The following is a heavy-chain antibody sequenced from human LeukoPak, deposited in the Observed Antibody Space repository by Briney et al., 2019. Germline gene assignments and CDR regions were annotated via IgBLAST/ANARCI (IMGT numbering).Heavy chain of an antibody. D-gene: IGHD4-11*01. V-gene: IGHV3-23*01. Sequence: GGSLRLSCAASGFTFSSYAMSWVRQAPGKGLEWVSAISGSGGSTYYADSVKGRFTISRDNSKNTLYLQMNSLRSDDTAVYYCARDLTPDVTTPTWFDPWGQGTLVTVSS. CDR3: ARDLTPDVTTPTWFDP. J-gene: IGHJ5*02. CDR2: ISGSGGST. CDR1: GFTFSSYA.